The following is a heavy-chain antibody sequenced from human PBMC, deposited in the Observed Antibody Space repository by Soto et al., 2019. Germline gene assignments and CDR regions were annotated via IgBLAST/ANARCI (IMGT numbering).Heavy chain of an antibody. Sequence: PSETLSLTCTVSGGSISSYYWSWIRQPPGKGLEWIGYIYYSGSTSYNPSLKSRVTISVDTSKNQFSLKLSSVTAADTAVYYCARELFGRSVWFDPWGQGTLVTVSS. D-gene: IGHD3-10*01. J-gene: IGHJ5*02. CDR3: ARELFGRSVWFDP. CDR2: IYYSGST. V-gene: IGHV4-59*01. CDR1: GGSISSYY.